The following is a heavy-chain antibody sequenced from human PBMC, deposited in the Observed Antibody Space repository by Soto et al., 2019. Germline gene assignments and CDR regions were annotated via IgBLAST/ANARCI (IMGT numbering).Heavy chain of an antibody. D-gene: IGHD3-16*01. J-gene: IGHJ4*02. CDR3: QGGDF. CDR1: GGSFIGYF. Sequence: SETLSLTCAVSGGSFIGYFWSWIRQSPDKGLEWIGEINYSGSTYYNPSFKSRLTISVDTSKSQISLTLTSVTAADSAVYYCQGGDFWGQGTRVTVPQ. V-gene: IGHV4-34*01. CDR2: INYSGST.